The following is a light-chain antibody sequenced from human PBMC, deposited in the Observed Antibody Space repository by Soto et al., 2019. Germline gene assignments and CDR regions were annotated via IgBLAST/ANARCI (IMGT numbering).Light chain of an antibody. J-gene: IGKJ1*01. CDR3: QQYNHYWT. Sequence: DIRMTQSPSTLSASLGDIVTITCRASQSIRSWLAWYQQKPGKAPKLLIYKASSLESGVPSRFSGSGSGTEFTLTISSLQPDDFATYYCQQYNHYWTFGQGTKVDI. V-gene: IGKV1-5*03. CDR2: KAS. CDR1: QSIRSW.